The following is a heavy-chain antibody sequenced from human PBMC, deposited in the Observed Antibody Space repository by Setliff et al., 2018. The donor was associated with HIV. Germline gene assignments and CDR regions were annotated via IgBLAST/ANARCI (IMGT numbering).Heavy chain of an antibody. V-gene: IGHV4-61*09. CDR3: ARERQSRLGFDY. Sequence: SETLSLTCTVSGDSISSGSHYWSWIRQPAGKGLEWIGHIYTGGNANYNPSLQSRVTISVDTSKNQFSLMLGSMTAADTAVYYCARERQSRLGFDYWGQGTLVTVSS. CDR2: IYTGGNA. D-gene: IGHD1-1*01. J-gene: IGHJ4*02. CDR1: GDSISSGSHY.